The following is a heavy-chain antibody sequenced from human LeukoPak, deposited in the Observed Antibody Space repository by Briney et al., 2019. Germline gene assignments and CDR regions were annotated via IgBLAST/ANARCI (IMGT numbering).Heavy chain of an antibody. D-gene: IGHD6-13*01. V-gene: IGHV3-53*01. Sequence: GGSLRLSCAASGFTVSGNYMSWVRQAPGKGLEWVSVMYSNGNTYYADSVRGRFTISRDNSKNTVFLQMNSLRAEDTAVYYCARRAGSDYWAREPWSPSPQ. CDR1: GFTVSGNY. CDR2: MYSNGNT. J-gene: IGHJ4*02. CDR3: ARRAGSDY.